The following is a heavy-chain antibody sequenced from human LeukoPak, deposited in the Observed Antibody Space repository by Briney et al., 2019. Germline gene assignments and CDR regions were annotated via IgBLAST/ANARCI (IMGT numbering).Heavy chain of an antibody. D-gene: IGHD3-3*01. CDR3: ARSHDFWSGYPFDY. CDR1: GYTFTSYD. CDR2: MNPNSGNT. Sequence: ASVKVSCKASGYTFTSYDINCVRQATGQGLEWMGWMNPNSGNTGYAQKFQGRVTITRNTSISTAYMELSSLRSEDTAVYYCARSHDFWSGYPFDYWGQGTLVTVSS. J-gene: IGHJ4*02. V-gene: IGHV1-8*03.